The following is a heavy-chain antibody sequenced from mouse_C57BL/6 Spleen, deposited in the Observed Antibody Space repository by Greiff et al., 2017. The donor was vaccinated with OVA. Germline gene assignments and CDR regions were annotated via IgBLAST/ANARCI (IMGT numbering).Heavy chain of an antibody. D-gene: IGHD1-1*01. CDR1: GYSFTDYN. V-gene: IGHV1-39*01. CDR3: ASGNYGSSYRDYFDY. J-gene: IGHJ2*01. CDR2: INPNYGTT. Sequence: VQLKESGPELVKPGASVKISCKASGYSFTDYNMNWVKQSNGKSLEWIGVINPNYGTTSYNQKFKGKATLTVDQSSSTAYMQLNSLTSEDSAVYDCASGNYGSSYRDYFDYWGQGTTLTVSS.